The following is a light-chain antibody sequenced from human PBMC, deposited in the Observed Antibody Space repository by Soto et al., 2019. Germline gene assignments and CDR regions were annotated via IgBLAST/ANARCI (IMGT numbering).Light chain of an antibody. CDR1: QSVSSY. J-gene: IGKJ2*01. CDR3: QQRSNWQYT. CDR2: DTS. V-gene: IGKV3-11*01. Sequence: EIVLTQSPATLSLSPGERATLSCRASQSVSSYLAWYQQKPGQAPRLLIYDTSNRATGIPARFSGSGSGTDFTLTSSGLEPEDFAVYYCQQRSNWQYTFGLGTRLEIK.